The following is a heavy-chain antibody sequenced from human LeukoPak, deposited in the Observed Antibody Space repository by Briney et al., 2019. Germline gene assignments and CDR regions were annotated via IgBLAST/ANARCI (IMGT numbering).Heavy chain of an antibody. Sequence: GGSLRLSCAATGFTFSSYGMHWVRQAPGKGPEWVSYISGSSGIIYYADSVQGRFTISRDNAENSVFLQMNSLRADDTAVYYCARAYDFGRGPPGDAFDNWGQGTLVSVPS. CDR2: ISGSSGII. CDR3: ARAYDFGRGPPGDAFDN. CDR1: GFTFSSYG. V-gene: IGHV3-48*01. D-gene: IGHD3-3*01. J-gene: IGHJ3*02.